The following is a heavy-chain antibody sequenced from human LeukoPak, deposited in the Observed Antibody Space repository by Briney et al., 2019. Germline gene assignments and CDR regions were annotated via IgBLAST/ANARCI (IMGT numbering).Heavy chain of an antibody. J-gene: IGHJ4*02. CDR2: INPNSGGT. D-gene: IGHD3-10*01. Sequence: ASVKVSCKASGYTFTGYYMHWVRQAPGQGREWMGWINPNSGGTNYAQKFQGRVTMTRDTSISTAYMELSSLRADDTAVYYCARDRSMVNTATIDNWGQGTLVTVSS. CDR1: GYTFTGYY. CDR3: ARDRSMVNTATIDN. V-gene: IGHV1-2*02.